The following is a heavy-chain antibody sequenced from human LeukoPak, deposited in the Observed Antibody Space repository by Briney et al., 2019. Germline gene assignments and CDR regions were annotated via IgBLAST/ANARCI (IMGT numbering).Heavy chain of an antibody. J-gene: IGHJ4*02. CDR1: GGSFSGHD. Sequence: PSETLSLTCVVYGGSFSGHDCHWIRQSPGKGLEWIGEISRSGGTYYNPSVKSRFTISLDTSKSQFSLNLNSVTAADTAVYYCARCDSSGLAFDYWGQGTLVTVSS. CDR2: ISRSGGT. CDR3: ARCDSSGLAFDY. V-gene: IGHV4-34*01. D-gene: IGHD3-22*01.